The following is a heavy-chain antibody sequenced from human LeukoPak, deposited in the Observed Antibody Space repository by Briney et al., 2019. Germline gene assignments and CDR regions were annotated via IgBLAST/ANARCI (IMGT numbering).Heavy chain of an antibody. D-gene: IGHD3-22*01. CDR1: GFPVSSNY. J-gene: IGHJ4*02. Sequence: GGSLGLSCAASGFPVSSNYMSWVRQAPGKGLEWVSVIYSGGSTYYADSVKGRFTISRHNSKSTLYLQMNSLRAEDTAVYYCARATGTSSGYSDYWGQGTLVTVSS. CDR3: ARATGTSSGYSDY. CDR2: IYSGGST. V-gene: IGHV3-53*04.